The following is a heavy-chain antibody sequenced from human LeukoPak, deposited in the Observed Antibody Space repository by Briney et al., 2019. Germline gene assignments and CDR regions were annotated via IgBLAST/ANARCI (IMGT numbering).Heavy chain of an antibody. CDR2: ISWNSGTI. D-gene: IGHD2-2*01. CDR3: AKDLSYCSSTSCRYYYYGMDV. CDR1: GFTLDNYA. J-gene: IGHJ6*02. V-gene: IGHV3-9*01. Sequence: GGSLRLSCAASGFTLDNYAMHWVRQGPGKGLEWVSGISWNSGTIGYADSVKGRFTISRDNAKNSLYPQMNSLRAEDTALYYCAKDLSYCSSTSCRYYYYGMDVWGQGTTVTVSS.